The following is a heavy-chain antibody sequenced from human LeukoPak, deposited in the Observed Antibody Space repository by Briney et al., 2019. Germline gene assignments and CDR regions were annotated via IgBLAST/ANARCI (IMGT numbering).Heavy chain of an antibody. J-gene: IGHJ4*02. V-gene: IGHV3-7*03. CDR1: GFTFNTYA. Sequence: GGSLRLSCAASGFTFNTYAMNWVRQAPGKGLEWVANIKQDGSVKYHVDSVKGRFTISRDNAKNSLYLQMNSLRAEDTAVYYCASQDYGDNPGIDYGGQGTPVTVSS. D-gene: IGHD4-23*01. CDR2: IKQDGSVK. CDR3: ASQDYGDNPGIDY.